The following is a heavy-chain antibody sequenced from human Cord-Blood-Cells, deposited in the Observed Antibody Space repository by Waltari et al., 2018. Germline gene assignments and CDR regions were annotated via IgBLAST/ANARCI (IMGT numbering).Heavy chain of an antibody. CDR1: GYTFTSYY. D-gene: IGHD1-26*01. V-gene: IGHV1-46*01. Sequence: QVQLVQSGAEVKKPGASVKVSCKASGYTFTSYYMHWVRQAPGQGLEWMGISNPGGGSTSYAQKVQGRVTMTRDMSTSTVYMELSSLRSEDTAVYYCARHGIVGATDAFDIWGQGTMVTVSS. J-gene: IGHJ3*02. CDR3: ARHGIVGATDAFDI. CDR2: SNPGGGST.